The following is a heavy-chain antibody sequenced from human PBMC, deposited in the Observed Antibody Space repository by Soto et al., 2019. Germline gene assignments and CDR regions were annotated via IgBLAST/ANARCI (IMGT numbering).Heavy chain of an antibody. V-gene: IGHV1-3*01. CDR3: AKDRVGTPGTLDY. Sequence: ASVKVSCKASGYTFTSYAMHWVRQAPGQRLEWMGWINAGNGNTKYSQKFQGRVTITRDTSASTAYMELSSLRAEDTAVYYCAKDRVGTPGTLDYWGQGTLVTGSS. J-gene: IGHJ4*02. CDR1: GYTFTSYA. D-gene: IGHD1-1*01. CDR2: INAGNGNT.